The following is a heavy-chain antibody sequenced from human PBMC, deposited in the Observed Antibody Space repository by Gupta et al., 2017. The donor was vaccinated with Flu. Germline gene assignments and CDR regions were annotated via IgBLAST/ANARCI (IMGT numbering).Heavy chain of an antibody. V-gene: IGHV3-74*01. D-gene: IGHD4-17*01. Sequence: EVQLVESGGGLVQPGGSLRLSCAASGFTFSSYWMHWVRQAPGKGLVWVSRIKSDGSSTSYEDSVKGRFTISRDNAKNTLYLQMNSLRAEDTAVYDCARENGDDVRDYWGQGTRVTVSA. CDR2: IKSDGSST. CDR3: ARENGDDVRDY. J-gene: IGHJ4*02. CDR1: GFTFSSYW.